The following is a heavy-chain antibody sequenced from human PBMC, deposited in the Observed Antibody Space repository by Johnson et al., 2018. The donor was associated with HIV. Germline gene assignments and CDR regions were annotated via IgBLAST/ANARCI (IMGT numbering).Heavy chain of an antibody. V-gene: IGHV3-43*01. Sequence: VQLVESGGGVVQPGRSLRLSCAASGFTFSSYAMHWVRKAPGKGLEWVSLISWDGGSTYYADSVKGRFTISRDNSKNSLYLQMHSLRTEDTALYDCAKGRDCDSDAFDIWGQGTMVTVSS. CDR2: ISWDGGST. CDR1: GFTFSSYA. J-gene: IGHJ3*02. CDR3: AKGRDCDSDAFDI. D-gene: IGHD2-21*02.